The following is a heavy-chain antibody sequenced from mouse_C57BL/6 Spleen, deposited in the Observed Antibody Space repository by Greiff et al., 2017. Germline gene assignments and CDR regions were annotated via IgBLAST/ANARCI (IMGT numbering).Heavy chain of an antibody. CDR1: GYTFTSYT. J-gene: IGHJ4*01. V-gene: IGHV1-4*01. D-gene: IGHD1-1*01. CDR3: ARAITTVVDYAMDY. CDR2: FTPSSGYT. Sequence: QVQLQQSGAELARPGATVKMSCKASGYTFTSYTMHWVKQRPGKGLEWIGYFTPSSGYTKYNQKCKDKATVTADKSFSTAYMQLSSLTSEDSAVDYCARAITTVVDYAMDYWCQGTSVTVSS.